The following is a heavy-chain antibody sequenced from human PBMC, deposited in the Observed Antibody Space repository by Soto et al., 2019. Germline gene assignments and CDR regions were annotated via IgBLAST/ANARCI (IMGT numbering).Heavy chain of an antibody. CDR2: IYYSGST. Sequence: QLQLQESGPGLVKPSETLSLTCTVSGGSISSSSYYWGWIRQPPGKGLEWIGSIYYSGSTYYNPSLKSRVTISVDTSKNQFSLKLSSVTAADTAVYYCARHVVVVAARDYYYGMDVWGQGTTVTVSS. V-gene: IGHV4-39*01. CDR3: ARHVVVVAARDYYYGMDV. CDR1: GGSISSSSYY. D-gene: IGHD2-15*01. J-gene: IGHJ6*02.